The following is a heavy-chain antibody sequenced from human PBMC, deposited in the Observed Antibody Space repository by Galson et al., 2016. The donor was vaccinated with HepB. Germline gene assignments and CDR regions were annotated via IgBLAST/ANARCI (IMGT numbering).Heavy chain of an antibody. J-gene: IGHJ3*01. Sequence: ETLSLTCTVSGGSIINRGHNWGWIRQPPGKGLEWFGSVWHGGSKYDNPSLRSRVTLSVDTSKNQFSLKLNSVSAADTAVYFCARGRFAHTYGFDSFGLWGQGTTVIVSS. V-gene: IGHV4-39*01. CDR1: GGSIINRGHN. CDR2: VWHGGSK. CDR3: ARGRFAHTYGFDSFGL. D-gene: IGHD5-18*01.